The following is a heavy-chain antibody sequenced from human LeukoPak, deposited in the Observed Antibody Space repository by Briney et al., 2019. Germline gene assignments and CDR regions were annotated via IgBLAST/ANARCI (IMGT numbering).Heavy chain of an antibody. CDR3: AKDVFGDYGGLDY. V-gene: IGHV3-23*01. J-gene: IGHJ4*02. CDR2: IRSSDGGT. Sequence: GGSLRLSCAASGFPFSIYAMSWVRQAPGKGLEWVSSIRSSDGGTYYAESVKGRFAISRDNSKNTLYLQMNSLSAEDTAVYYCAKDVFGDYGGLDYWGQGTLVTVSS. CDR1: GFPFSIYA. D-gene: IGHD4-23*01.